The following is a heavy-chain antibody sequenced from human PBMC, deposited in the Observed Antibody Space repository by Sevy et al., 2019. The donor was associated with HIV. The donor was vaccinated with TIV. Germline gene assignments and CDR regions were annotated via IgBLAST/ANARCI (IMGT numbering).Heavy chain of an antibody. V-gene: IGHV3-7*01. CDR3: GRTSAIEYKKPSGSYRHIDQ. CDR1: GFTFSNYW. D-gene: IGHD1-26*01. CDR2: IKQDESEK. Sequence: GGSLRLSCAASGFTFSNYWMIWVRQAPGKGLEWVANIKQDESEKNYVDSVKGRFSISRDNARNSLYLQLNSLRPEDTVIYYCGRTSAIEYKKPSGSYRHIDQWGQGTLVTVSS. J-gene: IGHJ4*02.